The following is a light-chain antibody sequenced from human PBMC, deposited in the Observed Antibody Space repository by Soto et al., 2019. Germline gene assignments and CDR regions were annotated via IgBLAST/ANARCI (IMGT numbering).Light chain of an antibody. Sequence: DIRMTQSPSSLSASVGDRVIITCQASQNVYNYLNWFQQKPGKAPKLLIYGSSNLKTGVPSRFSGSGSGTDFTFTISSLQPEDIATYYCQQYDSLPLTFGGGTKVEIK. CDR2: GSS. CDR1: QNVYNY. CDR3: QQYDSLPLT. J-gene: IGKJ4*01. V-gene: IGKV1-33*01.